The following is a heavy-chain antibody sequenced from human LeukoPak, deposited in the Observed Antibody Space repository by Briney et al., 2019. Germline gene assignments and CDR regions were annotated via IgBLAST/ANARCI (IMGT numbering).Heavy chain of an antibody. V-gene: IGHV1-2*02. J-gene: IGHJ4*02. CDR1: GGTFSSYA. D-gene: IGHD6-13*01. Sequence: ASVKVSCKASGGTFSSYAISWVRLAPGQGLEWMGWINPNSGGTNYAQKFQGRVTMTRDTSISTAYMELSRLRSDDTAVYYCARSGQLRIAAAGYGYWGQGTLVTVSS. CDR3: ARSGQLRIAAAGYGY. CDR2: INPNSGGT.